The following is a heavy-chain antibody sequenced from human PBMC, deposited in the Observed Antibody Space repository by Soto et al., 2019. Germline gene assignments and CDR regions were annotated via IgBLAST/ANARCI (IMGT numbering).Heavy chain of an antibody. CDR1: GDSISSGAYY. V-gene: IGHV4-30-4*03. CDR3: XXXXXXXTXDX. Sequence: QVQLQESGPGLVQPSQTLSLTCTVSGDSISSGAYYWSWIRQPPGKGLEWIGYIYHSGATYYNPSLESRVTMSVDTSKNQFSLRLSXVXAXXTAVXXXXXXXXXXTXDXWGQGTLVTVSS. J-gene: IGHJ4*02. CDR2: IYHSGAT.